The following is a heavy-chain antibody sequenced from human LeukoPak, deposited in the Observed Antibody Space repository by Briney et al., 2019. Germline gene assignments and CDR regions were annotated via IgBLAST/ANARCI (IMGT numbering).Heavy chain of an antibody. Sequence: GESLKISCKVSGYTFTSYWIGWVRQMPGKGLEWMGNIYPGDSDTRYSPSFQGQVTISADKSISTAYLQWSSLKASDTAMYYCARLSDYDILTGYSFYYFDYWGQGTLVTVSS. J-gene: IGHJ4*02. D-gene: IGHD3-9*01. CDR1: GYTFTSYW. V-gene: IGHV5-51*01. CDR2: IYPGDSDT. CDR3: ARLSDYDILTGYSFYYFDY.